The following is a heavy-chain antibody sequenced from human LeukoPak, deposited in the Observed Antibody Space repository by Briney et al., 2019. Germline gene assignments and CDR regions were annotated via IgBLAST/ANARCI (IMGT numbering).Heavy chain of an antibody. CDR1: GFTFSSYS. V-gene: IGHV3-21*04. Sequence: GGSLRLSCAASGFTFSSYSMNWVRQAPGKGLEWVSSISSSSSYIYYADSVKGRFTISRDNSKNTLYVPMNSLRAEDTAVYYCAKGHYYGSGSLDYWGQGTLVTVSS. J-gene: IGHJ4*02. D-gene: IGHD3-10*01. CDR3: AKGHYYGSGSLDY. CDR2: ISSSSSYI.